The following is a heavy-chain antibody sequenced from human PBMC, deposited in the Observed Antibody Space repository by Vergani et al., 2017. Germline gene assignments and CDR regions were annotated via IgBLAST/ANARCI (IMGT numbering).Heavy chain of an antibody. CDR2: ISFDGTNE. J-gene: IGHJ4*02. CDR3: VRDRGLCAGGRCYTEAWDY. D-gene: IGHD2-2*02. Sequence: VQLQESGPGLVKPPGTLSLTCAVSGVSIKSGFWWNWVRQAPGKGLEWVVGISFDGTNEYYPDLVKGRFTISRDIAKNTLYLQVRSLRLEDTGVYHCVRDRGLCAGGRCYTEAWDYWGQGTPVTVSS. CDR1: GVSIKSGFW. V-gene: IGHV3-30*03.